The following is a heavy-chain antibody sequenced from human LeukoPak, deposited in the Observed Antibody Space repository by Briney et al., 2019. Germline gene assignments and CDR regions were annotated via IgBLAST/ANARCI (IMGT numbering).Heavy chain of an antibody. Sequence: GASVKVSCKASGYTFTGYYMHWVRQAPGQGLEWMGWINPNSGGTNYAQKFQGRVTMTRDTSTVTAYMELSRLTSDDTAVYYCARDSSCGAMDVWGQGTTVTVSS. V-gene: IGHV1-2*02. CDR3: ARDSSCGAMDV. J-gene: IGHJ6*02. CDR1: GYTFTGYY. CDR2: INPNSGGT. D-gene: IGHD2-21*01.